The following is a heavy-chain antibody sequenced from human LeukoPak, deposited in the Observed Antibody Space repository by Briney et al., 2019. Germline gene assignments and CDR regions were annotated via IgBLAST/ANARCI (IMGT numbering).Heavy chain of an antibody. CDR1: GGTFSSYA. Sequence: ASVKVSCKASGGTFSSYAISWVRQAPGQGLEWMGGIIPIFGTANYAQKFQGRVTITADKSTSTAYMELSSLRSEDTAVYYCARDIVEMATNGDYWGQGTLVTVSS. D-gene: IGHD5-24*01. CDR2: IIPIFGTA. V-gene: IGHV1-69*06. CDR3: ARDIVEMATNGDY. J-gene: IGHJ4*02.